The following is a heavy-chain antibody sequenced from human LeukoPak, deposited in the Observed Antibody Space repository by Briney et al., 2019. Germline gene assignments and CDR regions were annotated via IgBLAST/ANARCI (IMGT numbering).Heavy chain of an antibody. V-gene: IGHV4-4*07. D-gene: IGHD5-18*01. CDR2: VYSTGST. CDR1: GGSLRTYY. CDR3: ARIYGYAFDI. J-gene: IGHJ3*02. Sequence: SETLSLTCTVSGGSLRTYYWTWIRPAAGRGLEWIGRVYSTGSTNYNPSLKSRVTMSVDTSKDQFSLHLSSVTAADTAVYYCARIYGYAFDIWGQGTMVIVSA.